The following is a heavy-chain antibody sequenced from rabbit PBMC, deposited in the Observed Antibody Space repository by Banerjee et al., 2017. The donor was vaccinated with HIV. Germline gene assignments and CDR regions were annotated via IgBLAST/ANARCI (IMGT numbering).Heavy chain of an antibody. J-gene: IGHJ4*01. CDR3: ARDLAGVIGWNFGL. Sequence: QQQLEESGGGLVKPEGSLTLSCKASGIDFSRCGISWVRQAPGKGLEWIACIDGGSGGSYYASWAKGRFTVSKTSSTTVTLQMTSLTAADTATYFCARDLAGVIGWNFGLWGPGTLVTFS. CDR1: GIDFSRCG. CDR2: IDGGSGGS. V-gene: IGHV1S45*01. D-gene: IGHD4-1*01.